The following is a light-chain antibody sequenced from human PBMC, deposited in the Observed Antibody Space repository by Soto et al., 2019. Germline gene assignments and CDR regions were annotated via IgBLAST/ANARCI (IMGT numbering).Light chain of an antibody. Sequence: DIQMTQSPSTLFASVGDRVTLTCRASQSISTWLAWYQQKPGKAPKLLIYKASSLESGVPSRFSGSGSGTEFTLTISSLQPDDFATYYCQQYNSYSWTFGQGTKVEIK. J-gene: IGKJ1*01. CDR1: QSISTW. V-gene: IGKV1-5*03. CDR3: QQYNSYSWT. CDR2: KAS.